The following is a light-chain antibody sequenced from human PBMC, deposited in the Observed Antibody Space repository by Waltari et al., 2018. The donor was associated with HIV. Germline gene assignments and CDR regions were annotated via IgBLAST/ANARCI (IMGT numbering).Light chain of an antibody. CDR1: QSVFYSSTNNNY. Sequence: DIVMTQSPDSMAMSLGARTTINCKSSQSVFYSSTNNNYLAWYQQKPGQPPKLLIYWASTRESGVPDRFSGSGSGTDFTLTISSLQAEDVAVYYCQQYYSTPLTFGGGTKVEIK. CDR2: WAS. CDR3: QQYYSTPLT. J-gene: IGKJ4*01. V-gene: IGKV4-1*01.